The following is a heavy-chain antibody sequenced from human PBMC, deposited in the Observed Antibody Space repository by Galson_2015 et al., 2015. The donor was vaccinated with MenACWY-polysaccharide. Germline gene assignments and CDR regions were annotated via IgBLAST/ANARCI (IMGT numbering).Heavy chain of an antibody. J-gene: IGHJ4*02. V-gene: IGHV1-69*06. D-gene: IGHD6-13*01. CDR1: GGTFSSYA. CDR3: ARGAYSGGWYAGNFDY. Sequence: SVKVSCKASGGTFSSYAISWVRQAPGQGLEWMGGIIPIFGTANYAQKFQGRVTITADKSTSTAYMELSSLRSEDTAVYYCARGAYSGGWYAGNFDYWGRGTLVTVSS. CDR2: IIPIFGTA.